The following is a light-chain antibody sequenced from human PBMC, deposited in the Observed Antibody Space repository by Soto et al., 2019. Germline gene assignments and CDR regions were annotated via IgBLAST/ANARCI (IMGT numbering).Light chain of an antibody. J-gene: IGKJ2*01. Sequence: DIQMTQSPSSLSASVGDRVTITCPASQSMSTYLNWYQQKVGQATQLLLYAASSLQRGVPSRFIGSGSGTDFTLNISSLQPEDFATYYCQQSYSTPRDFGPGNKLEIK. V-gene: IGKV1-39*01. CDR3: QQSYSTPRD. CDR1: QSMSTY. CDR2: AAS.